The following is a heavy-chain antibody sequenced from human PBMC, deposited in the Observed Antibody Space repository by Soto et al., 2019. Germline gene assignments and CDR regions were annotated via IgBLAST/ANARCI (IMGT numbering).Heavy chain of an antibody. Sequence: ASVKVSCTASGYTFTGYYMHWVRQAPGQGLEWMGWINPNSGGTNYAQKFQGWVTMTRDTSISTAYMELSRLRSDDTAVYYCARDRRGSDDGFYYYYGMEGWGQGTAVT. J-gene: IGHJ6*02. CDR1: GYTFTGYY. CDR3: ARDRRGSDDGFYYYYGMEG. D-gene: IGHD1-26*01. V-gene: IGHV1-2*04. CDR2: INPNSGGT.